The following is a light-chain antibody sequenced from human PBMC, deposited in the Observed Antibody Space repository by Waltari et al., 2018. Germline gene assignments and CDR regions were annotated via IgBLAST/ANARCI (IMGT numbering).Light chain of an antibody. V-gene: IGKV3-20*01. J-gene: IGKJ1*01. CDR2: DAS. CDR1: QSVRKY. CDR3: QKYVNLPAT. Sequence: EIVLTQSPGTLSLSPGERATLSCRASQSVRKYLAWYQQRPGQAPRLLIYDASIRATGIPDRFSGSVSGTDFSLTISRLEPEDFAVYYCQKYVNLPATFGQGTKVEIK.